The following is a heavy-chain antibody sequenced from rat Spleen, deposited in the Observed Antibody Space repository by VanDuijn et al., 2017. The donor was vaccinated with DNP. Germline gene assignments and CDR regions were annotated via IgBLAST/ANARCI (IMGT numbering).Heavy chain of an antibody. CDR3: AGRPPPTRGPFDY. Sequence: EVQLAESGGGLVQPGRSLKLSCAASGFTFSDHYMAWVRQAPTKGLELVAYISTGGGTPYYRDSVKGRFTVSRDTARNTLYLQMDSLRSDDTATYYCAGRPPPTRGPFDYWGQGIMVTVSS. J-gene: IGHJ2*01. CDR2: ISTGGGTP. CDR1: GFTFSDHY. V-gene: IGHV5-25*01. D-gene: IGHD1-4*01.